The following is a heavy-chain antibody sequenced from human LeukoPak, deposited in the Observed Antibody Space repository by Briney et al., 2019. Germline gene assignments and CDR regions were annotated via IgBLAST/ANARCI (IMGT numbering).Heavy chain of an antibody. J-gene: IGHJ5*02. CDR1: GFTFSSYS. D-gene: IGHD3-16*02. CDR3: ARDLSHRGRGNA. V-gene: IGHV3-21*01. Sequence: PGGSLRLSCAASGFTFSSYSMNWVRQAPGKGLEWVSSISSSSSYIYYADSVKGRFTISRDNAKNSLYLQMNSLRAEDTAVYYCARDLSHRGRGNAWGQGTLVTVSS. CDR2: ISSSSSYI.